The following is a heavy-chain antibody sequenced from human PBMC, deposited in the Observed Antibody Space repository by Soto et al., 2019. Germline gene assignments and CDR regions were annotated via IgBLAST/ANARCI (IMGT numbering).Heavy chain of an antibody. Sequence: QLQLQESGSGLVKPSQTLSLTCAVSGGSISSGGYSWSWIRQPPGKGLEWIGYIYHSGSTYYNPSLKSRVNISVDSSTNQFSLKLSSVTAADTAGYSCARGQVVDAQHWGQGTLVTVSS. CDR2: IYHSGST. J-gene: IGHJ4*02. CDR1: GGSISSGGYS. D-gene: IGHD2-15*01. CDR3: ARGQVVDAQH. V-gene: IGHV4-30-2*01.